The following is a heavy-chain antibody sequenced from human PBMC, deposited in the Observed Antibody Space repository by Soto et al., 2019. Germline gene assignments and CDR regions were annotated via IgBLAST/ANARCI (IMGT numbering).Heavy chain of an antibody. CDR1: GFTFSSCS. J-gene: IGHJ6*03. CDR3: AREGYCSGGSCYIQHMDV. D-gene: IGHD2-15*01. V-gene: IGHV3-48*01. CDR2: ISSSSSTI. Sequence: GGSLRLSCAASGFTFSSCSMNWVRQAPGKGLEWVSYISSSSSTIYYADSVKGRFTISRDNAKNSLYLQMNSLRAEDTAVYYCAREGYCSGGSCYIQHMDVWGKGTTVTVSS.